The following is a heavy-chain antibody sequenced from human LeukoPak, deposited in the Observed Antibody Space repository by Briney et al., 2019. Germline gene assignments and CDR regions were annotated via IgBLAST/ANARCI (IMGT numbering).Heavy chain of an antibody. CDR3: ARVVPAARFGMDV. CDR1: GGSFSGYY. CDR2: INHSGST. Sequence: SETLSLTCAVYGGSFSGYYWSWIRRPPGKGLEWIGEINHSGSTNYNPSLKSRVTISVDTSKNQFSLRLSSVTAADTAVYYCARVVPAARFGMDVWGQGTTVTVSS. V-gene: IGHV4-34*01. J-gene: IGHJ6*02. D-gene: IGHD2-2*01.